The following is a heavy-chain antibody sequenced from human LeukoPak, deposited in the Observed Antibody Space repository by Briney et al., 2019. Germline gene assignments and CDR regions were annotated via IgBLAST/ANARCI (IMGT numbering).Heavy chain of an antibody. CDR1: GVSISSRYHY. Sequence: KTSETLSLTCTVSGVSISSRYHYWTWIRQPAGKGLEWIGRIYSSGSTNYNSSLQSRVAISLDTSENQFSLMLTSVTAADTAVYYCARDGGWDYYYYYMDVWGKGTTVTVSS. V-gene: IGHV4-61*02. D-gene: IGHD3-16*01. CDR3: ARDGGWDYYYYYMDV. J-gene: IGHJ6*03. CDR2: IYSSGST.